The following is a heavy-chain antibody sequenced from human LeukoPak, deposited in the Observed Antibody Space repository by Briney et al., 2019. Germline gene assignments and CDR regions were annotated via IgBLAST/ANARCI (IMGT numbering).Heavy chain of an antibody. V-gene: IGHV1-18*01. CDR2: ISAYNGNT. D-gene: IGHD3-22*01. Sequence: ASVKVSCKASGGTFSSYAISWVRQAPGQGLEWIGWISAYNGNTNYAQKLQNRVTMTTDRSTSTAYMELRSLRSDDTAVYYCARGRVDYYDSSGWDRGYYFDYWGQGTLVTVSS. J-gene: IGHJ4*02. CDR3: ARGRVDYYDSSGWDRGYYFDY. CDR1: GGTFSSYA.